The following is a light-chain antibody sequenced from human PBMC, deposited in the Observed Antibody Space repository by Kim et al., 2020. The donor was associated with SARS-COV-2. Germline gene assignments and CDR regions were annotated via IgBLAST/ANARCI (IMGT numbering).Light chain of an antibody. Sequence: SYELTQPPSVSVSPGQTASITCSGDKLGDKYACWYQQKPGQSPVLVIYQDSKRPSGIPERFSGSNSGNTVTLTISGTQAMDEADYYCQAWDSSNVVFGGGTQLTVL. CDR2: QDS. V-gene: IGLV3-1*01. CDR1: KLGDKY. CDR3: QAWDSSNVV. J-gene: IGLJ2*01.